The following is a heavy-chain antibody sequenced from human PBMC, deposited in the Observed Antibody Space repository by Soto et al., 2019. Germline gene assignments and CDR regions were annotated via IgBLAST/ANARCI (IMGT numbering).Heavy chain of an antibody. CDR3: NRGSEYDFWSGYL. CDR1: GGTSTRYA. J-gene: IGHJ4*02. V-gene: IGHV1-69*06. Sequence: QERLVQSGAEVRKPGSSVKVSCKVTGGTSTRYAINWVRQAPGQGLEWMGGIVPMFGTSKYAQKFQGRVTITADTSTNIAYMQLRSLRSEDTAVYYCNRGSEYDFWSGYLWGQGTLVSVSS. D-gene: IGHD3-3*01. CDR2: IVPMFGTS.